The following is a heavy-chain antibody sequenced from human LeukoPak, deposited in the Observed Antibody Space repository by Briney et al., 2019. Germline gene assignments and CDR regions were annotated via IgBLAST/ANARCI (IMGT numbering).Heavy chain of an antibody. CDR1: GFTVSSNY. CDR3: ARGRESPKYRLVYSSGWQGGYFDY. Sequence: GGSLRLSCAASGFTVSSNYMSWVRQAPGKGLEWVSVIYSGGSTYYADSVKGRFTISRDNSKNTLYLQMNSLRAEDTAVYYCARGRESPKYRLVYSSGWQGGYFDYWGQGTLVTVSS. CDR2: IYSGGST. D-gene: IGHD6-19*01. J-gene: IGHJ4*02. V-gene: IGHV3-66*01.